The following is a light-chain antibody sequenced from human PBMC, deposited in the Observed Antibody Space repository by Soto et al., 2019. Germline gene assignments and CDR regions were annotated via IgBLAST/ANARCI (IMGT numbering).Light chain of an antibody. J-gene: IGLJ1*01. CDR2: SNN. CDR3: AAWDDSLNGYYV. V-gene: IGLV1-44*01. CDR1: SSKIGSNT. Sequence: SALTQPPPASGTPRQRVTISFFGSSSKIGSNTVNWYQQLPGTAPKLLIYSNNQRPSGVPDRFSGSKSGTSASLAISGLQSEDEADYYCAAWDDSLNGYYVFGTGTKVSVL.